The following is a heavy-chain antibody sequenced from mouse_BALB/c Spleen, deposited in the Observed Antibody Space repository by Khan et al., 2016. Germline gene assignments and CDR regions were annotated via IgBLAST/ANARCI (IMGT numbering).Heavy chain of an antibody. V-gene: IGHV1-87*01. CDR2: IYPGDGDT. Sequence: QVQLKQSGAELARPGASVKLSCKASGYTFTTYWMQWVKQRPGQGLEWIGAIYPGDGDTRYTQKFKGKATLTADKSSSTAYMQLSSLASEDSAVYYCARGNSYDDYDYWGQGTTLTVSS. D-gene: IGHD2-4*01. CDR1: GYTFTTYW. CDR3: ARGNSYDDYDY. J-gene: IGHJ2*01.